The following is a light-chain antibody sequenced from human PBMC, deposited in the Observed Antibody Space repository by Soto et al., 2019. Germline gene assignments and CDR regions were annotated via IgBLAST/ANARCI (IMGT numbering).Light chain of an antibody. CDR1: QDIKNY. V-gene: IGKV1-33*01. CDR3: QQYDNLPLT. CDR2: DAS. J-gene: IGKJ4*01. Sequence: DIQMTQSPSSLSASVGDRVTITCQASQDIKNYLNWYQQKSGKAPKLLIYDASDLETGVPSGFSGSGSGTDFTFTINSLQPEDIATYYCQQYDNLPLTFGGGTKVDIK.